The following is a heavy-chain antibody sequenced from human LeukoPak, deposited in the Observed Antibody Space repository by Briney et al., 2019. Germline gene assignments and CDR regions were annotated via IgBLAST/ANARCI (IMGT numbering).Heavy chain of an antibody. D-gene: IGHD3-22*01. J-gene: IGHJ4*02. V-gene: IGHV3-11*01. CDR1: GFTFSDYY. CDR3: ARDPIDSSGYYYFDY. CDR2: ISSSGSTI. Sequence: GGSLRLSCAAAGFTFSDYYMSWIRQAPGKGLEWGSYISSSGSTIYYADSVKGRFTISRDNAKNSLYLQMNSLRAEDTAVYYCARDPIDSSGYYYFDYWGQGTLVTVSS.